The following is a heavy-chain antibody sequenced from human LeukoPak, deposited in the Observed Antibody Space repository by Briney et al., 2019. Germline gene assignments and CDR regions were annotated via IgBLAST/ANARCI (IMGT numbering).Heavy chain of an antibody. J-gene: IGHJ6*03. V-gene: IGHV3-23*01. CDR1: GFTFSSYA. CDR3: ARDHDWDCMDV. CDR2: ISGSGGST. D-gene: IGHD3-9*01. Sequence: GGSLRLSCAASGFTFSSYAMSWVRQAPGKGLEWVSAISGSGGSTYYADSVKGRFTISRDNAKNSLYLQMSSLRAEDTAVYYCARDHDWDCMDVWGKGTTVTVSS.